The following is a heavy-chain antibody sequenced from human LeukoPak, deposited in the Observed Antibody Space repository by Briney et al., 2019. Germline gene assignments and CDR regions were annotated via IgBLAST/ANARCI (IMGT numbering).Heavy chain of an antibody. J-gene: IGHJ4*02. V-gene: IGHV4-61*02. CDR1: GDSISSGSYY. CDR2: IYTSGST. D-gene: IGHD2-15*01. Sequence: PSETLSLTCTVSGDSISSGSYYWSWIRQPAGKGLEWIGCIYTSGSTNYNPSLKSRVTISVDTSKNQFSLKLSSVTAADTAVYYCATPYSRDPGAFDYWGQGTLVTVSS. CDR3: ATPYSRDPGAFDY.